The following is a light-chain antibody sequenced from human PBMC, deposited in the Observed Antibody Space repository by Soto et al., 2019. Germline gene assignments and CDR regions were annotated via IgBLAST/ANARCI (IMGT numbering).Light chain of an antibody. Sequence: EILLTQAPGTLSLSPGERATLSCRSSQRVSSYLAWYQQKPGQAPRLLIYGASSRATGIPDRFSGSGYGTDFNLAISRLETEDFAVYYCQQYGSSPQTFGQGTKVDIK. J-gene: IGKJ1*01. V-gene: IGKV3-20*01. CDR2: GAS. CDR3: QQYGSSPQT. CDR1: QRVSSY.